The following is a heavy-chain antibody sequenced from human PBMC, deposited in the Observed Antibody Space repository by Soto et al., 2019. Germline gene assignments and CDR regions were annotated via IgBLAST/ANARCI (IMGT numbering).Heavy chain of an antibody. J-gene: IGHJ5*02. CDR3: ARPAGRGIAAAGTWFDP. V-gene: IGHV4-61*08. CDR2: ISFTGDT. CDR1: GDSVSGGGYY. D-gene: IGHD6-13*01. Sequence: SETLSLTCTVSGDSVSGGGYYWTWIRQPPGKGLEWIGCISFTGDTTYNPSLRSRVTISVHTSKNQFSLKLSSATAADTAVYYCARPAGRGIAAAGTWFDPWGQGTLVTVSS.